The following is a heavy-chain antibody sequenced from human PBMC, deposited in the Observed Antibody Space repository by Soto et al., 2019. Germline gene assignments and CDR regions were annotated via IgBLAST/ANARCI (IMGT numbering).Heavy chain of an antibody. CDR3: AREYSSSRYFDY. J-gene: IGHJ4*02. Sequence: GGSLRLSCAASVFTFSSYWMHWVRQAPGKGLVWVSRINSDGSSTSYADSVKGRFTISRDNAKNTLYLQMNSLRAEDTAVYYCAREYSSSRYFDYWGQGTLVTVSS. D-gene: IGHD6-6*01. CDR1: VFTFSSYW. CDR2: INSDGSST. V-gene: IGHV3-74*01.